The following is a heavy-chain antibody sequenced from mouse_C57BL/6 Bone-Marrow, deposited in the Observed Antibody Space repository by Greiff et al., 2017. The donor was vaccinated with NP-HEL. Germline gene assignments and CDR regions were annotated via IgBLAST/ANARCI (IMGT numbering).Heavy chain of an antibody. V-gene: IGHV1-19*01. CDR1: GYTFTDYY. D-gene: IGHD2-5*01. CDR2: INPYNGGT. Sequence: EVQLQQSGPVLVKPGASVKMSCKASGYTFTDYYMNWVKQSHGKSLEWIGVINPYNGGTSYNQKFKGKATLTVDKSSITAYMELNSLTSEDSAVYYCAREEISNYDYFDYWGQGTTLTVSS. J-gene: IGHJ2*01. CDR3: AREEISNYDYFDY.